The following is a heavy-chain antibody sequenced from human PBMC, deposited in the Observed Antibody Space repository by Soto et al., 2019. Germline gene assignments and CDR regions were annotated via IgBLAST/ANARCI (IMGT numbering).Heavy chain of an antibody. CDR3: ARTTITFGGASAFDI. D-gene: IGHD3-16*01. J-gene: IGHJ3*02. V-gene: IGHV4-59*01. Sequence: ATLSLTFTVSGGSISSYYWSWIRQPPGKGLEWIVYLHYSGSTNYNPSLKSRVIISVDTSKNQFSLKLSSVTAADTAVYYCARTTITFGGASAFDIWGQGTMVTVSS. CDR2: LHYSGST. CDR1: GGSISSYY.